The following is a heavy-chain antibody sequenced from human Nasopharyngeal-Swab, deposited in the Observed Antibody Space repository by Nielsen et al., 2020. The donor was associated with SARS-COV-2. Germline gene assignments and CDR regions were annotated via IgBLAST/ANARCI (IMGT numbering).Heavy chain of an antibody. CDR3: ARVSPPLLTGPYYYYGMDV. CDR2: ISSSSSYT. CDR1: GFTFSDYY. J-gene: IGHJ6*02. D-gene: IGHD3-9*01. Sequence: GGSLRLSCAASGFTFSDYYMSWIRQAPGKGLEWVSYISSSSSYTNYADSVKGRITISRDNAKNSLYLQMNSLRAEDTAVYYCARVSPPLLTGPYYYYGMDVWGQGTTVTVSS. V-gene: IGHV3-11*06.